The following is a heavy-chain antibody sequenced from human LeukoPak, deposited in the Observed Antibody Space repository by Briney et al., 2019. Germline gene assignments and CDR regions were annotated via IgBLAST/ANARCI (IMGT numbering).Heavy chain of an antibody. CDR3: AKDRRAYGSGSYTFDY. Sequence: GGSLRLSCAASGFTFSDYYMSWIRQAPGKGLEWLSYISSSGTTIYYADSVKGRFTISRDNSKNTLYLQMNSLRAEDTAVYYCAKDRRAYGSGSYTFDYWGQGTLVTVSS. D-gene: IGHD3-10*01. V-gene: IGHV3-11*04. J-gene: IGHJ4*02. CDR1: GFTFSDYY. CDR2: ISSSGTTI.